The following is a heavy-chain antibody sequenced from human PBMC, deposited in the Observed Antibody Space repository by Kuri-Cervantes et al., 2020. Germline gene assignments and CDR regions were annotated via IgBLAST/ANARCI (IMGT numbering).Heavy chain of an antibody. CDR1: GYTFTSYG. D-gene: IGHD1-20*01. CDR3: ARDITTVVMITGSPTPTSIDY. CDR2: ISAYNGDT. J-gene: IGHJ4*02. Sequence: ASVKVSCKASGYTFTSYGLSWVRQAPGQGLEWMGWISAYNGDTNYAQKLQGRVTMTTDTSTSTAYMELSSLRSEDPAVYYCARDITTVVMITGSPTPTSIDYWGRGTMVTVSS. V-gene: IGHV1-18*01.